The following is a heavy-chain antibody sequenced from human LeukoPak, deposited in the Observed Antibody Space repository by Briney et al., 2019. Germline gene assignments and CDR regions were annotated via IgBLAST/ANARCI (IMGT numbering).Heavy chain of an antibody. CDR1: GFTFSSYE. CDR2: ISSRGSSI. CDR3: AELGITMIGGV. Sequence: GGSLRLSCAASGFTFSSYEMNWVGQAPGKGLEWVSYISSRGSSIHYADSVKGRFTISRDNAKNSLYLQMNSLRAEDTAVYYCAELGITMIGGVWGKGTTVTISS. D-gene: IGHD3-10*02. V-gene: IGHV3-48*03. J-gene: IGHJ6*04.